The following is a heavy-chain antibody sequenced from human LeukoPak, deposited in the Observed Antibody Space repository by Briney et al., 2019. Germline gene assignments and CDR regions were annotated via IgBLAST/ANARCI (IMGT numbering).Heavy chain of an antibody. D-gene: IGHD6-6*01. CDR3: ARHVLAEYSSSFPFDY. CDR2: INHSGST. Sequence: PSETLSLTCTVSGGSISSGGYYWSWIRQPPGKGLEWIGEINHSGSTNYNPSLKSRVTISVDTSKNQFSLKLSSVTAADTAVYYCARHVLAEYSSSFPFDYWGQGTLVTVSS. V-gene: IGHV4-39*01. J-gene: IGHJ4*02. CDR1: GGSISSGGYY.